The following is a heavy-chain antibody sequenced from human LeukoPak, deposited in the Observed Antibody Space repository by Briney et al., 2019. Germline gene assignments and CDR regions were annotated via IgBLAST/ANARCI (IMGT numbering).Heavy chain of an antibody. CDR2: MNPNSGNT. CDR1: GYTFTNYD. Sequence: ASVKVSCKASGYTFTNYDINWVRQAPGQGLEWMGWMNPNSGNTVYAQKFHGRVTMTWNTSISTAYMELSSLTFDDTAVFYCARGVATDYWGQGTLVTVSS. J-gene: IGHJ4*02. CDR3: ARGVATDY. V-gene: IGHV1-8*02.